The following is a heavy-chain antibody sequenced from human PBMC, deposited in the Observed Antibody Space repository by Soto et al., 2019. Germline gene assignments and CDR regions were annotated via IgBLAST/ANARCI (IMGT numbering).Heavy chain of an antibody. CDR3: AREGWITMVRGVISRYYYMDV. CDR1: GFTFSSYW. Sequence: GSLRLPCAASGFTFSSYWMSWVRQAPGKGLEWVANIKQDGSEKYYVDSVKGRFTISRDNAKNSLYLQMNSLRAEDTAVYYCAREGWITMVRGVISRYYYMDVWGKGTTVTVSS. J-gene: IGHJ6*03. CDR2: IKQDGSEK. V-gene: IGHV3-7*01. D-gene: IGHD3-10*01.